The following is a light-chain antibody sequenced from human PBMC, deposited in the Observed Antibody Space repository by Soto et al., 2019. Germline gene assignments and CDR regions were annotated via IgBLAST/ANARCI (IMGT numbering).Light chain of an antibody. J-gene: IGKJ2*01. CDR2: WAS. CDR3: QQYYDTRT. V-gene: IGKV4-1*01. Sequence: DIVMTQSPDSLAVSLGERATINCKSSQSVLYSSNNKNYLAWYQQKPGQPPKLLIHWASTRESGVRDRFSGSGSGTDFTLTISSLQAEDVAVYYCQQYYDTRTFGQGTKLEIK. CDR1: QSVLYSSNNKNY.